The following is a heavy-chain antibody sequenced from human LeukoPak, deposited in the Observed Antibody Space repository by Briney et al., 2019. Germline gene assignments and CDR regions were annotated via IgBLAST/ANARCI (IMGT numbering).Heavy chain of an antibody. J-gene: IGHJ6*02. CDR1: GFTFSNAW. V-gene: IGHV3-15*01. D-gene: IGHD3-9*01. Sequence: GGSLRLSCAASGFTFSNAWMSWVRQAPGKGLEWVGRIKSKTDGGTTDYAAPVKGRFTISRDDSKNTLYLQMNSLKTEDTAVYCCTTVVLRYFDWLPYYGMDVRGQGTTVTVSS. CDR3: TTVVLRYFDWLPYYGMDV. CDR2: IKSKTDGGTT.